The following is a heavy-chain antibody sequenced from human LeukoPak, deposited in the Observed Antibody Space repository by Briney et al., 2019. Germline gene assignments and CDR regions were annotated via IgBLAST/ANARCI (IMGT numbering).Heavy chain of an antibody. Sequence: PGGSLRLSCAASGFTFSSYAMTWVRQAPGKGLEWVSAISSGGTSSYYADSVKGRFTISRDNSKNTLSLQMNSLRAEDTAVYYCAKQTPYYYDSSYWASYYFDYWGQGTLVTVSS. D-gene: IGHD3-22*01. V-gene: IGHV3-23*01. CDR2: ISSGGTSS. CDR1: GFTFSSYA. CDR3: AKQTPYYYDSSYWASYYFDY. J-gene: IGHJ4*02.